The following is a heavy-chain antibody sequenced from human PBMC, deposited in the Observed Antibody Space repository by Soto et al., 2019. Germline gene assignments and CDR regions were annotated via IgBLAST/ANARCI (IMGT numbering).Heavy chain of an antibody. D-gene: IGHD1-26*01. CDR2: ISGYNSNT. V-gene: IGHV1-18*01. Sequence: VQLVQSGGEVKQPGASVKVSCRASGYSFSNYGITWVRQAPGQGLEWMGWISGYNSNTNYAQKFEGRVRMTKDTIRSTAYLEVRSLRFDDTAVYYCGRERQWEPVPYWGQGTPVTVSS. CDR1: GYSFSNYG. CDR3: GRERQWEPVPY. J-gene: IGHJ4*02.